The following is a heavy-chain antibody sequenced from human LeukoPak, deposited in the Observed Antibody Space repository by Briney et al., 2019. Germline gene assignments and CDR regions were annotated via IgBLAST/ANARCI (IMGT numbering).Heavy chain of an antibody. CDR3: AAVREQWLEDY. Sequence: PSETLSLTCAVSGGSISSGGYSWSWIRQPPGKGLEWIGYIYHSGSTYYNPSLKSRVTISVDRSKNQFSLKLSSVTAADTAVYYCAAVREQWLEDYWGQGTLVTVSS. J-gene: IGHJ4*02. CDR1: GGSISSGGYS. D-gene: IGHD6-19*01. CDR2: IYHSGST. V-gene: IGHV4-30-2*01.